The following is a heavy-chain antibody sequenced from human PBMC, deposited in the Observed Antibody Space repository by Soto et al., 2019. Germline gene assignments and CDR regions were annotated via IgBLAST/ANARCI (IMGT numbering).Heavy chain of an antibody. CDR1: GFTFSSYA. Sequence: GGSLRLSCAASGFTFSSYAMHWVRQAPGKGLEWVAVISYDGSNKYYADSVKGRFTISRDDSKNTLYLQMNSLRAEDTAVYYCARGQWPRNSRYYFDYWGQGTLVTVSS. J-gene: IGHJ4*02. CDR3: ARGQWPRNSRYYFDY. V-gene: IGHV3-30-3*01. D-gene: IGHD5-12*01. CDR2: ISYDGSNK.